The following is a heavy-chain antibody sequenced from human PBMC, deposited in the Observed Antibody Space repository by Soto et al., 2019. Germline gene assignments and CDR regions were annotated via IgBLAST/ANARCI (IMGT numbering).Heavy chain of an antibody. CDR3: ARDKAEGSSGWWTPTYYYGMDV. J-gene: IGHJ6*02. V-gene: IGHV1-2*02. CDR2: INPNSGGT. CDR1: GYTFTGYY. D-gene: IGHD6-19*01. Sequence: VASVKVSCKASGYTFTGYYMHWVRQAPGQGLEWMGWINPNSGGTNYAQRFQGRVTMTRDTSISTAYMELSRLRSDDMAVYYCARDKAEGSSGWWTPTYYYGMDVWGQGTTVTVS.